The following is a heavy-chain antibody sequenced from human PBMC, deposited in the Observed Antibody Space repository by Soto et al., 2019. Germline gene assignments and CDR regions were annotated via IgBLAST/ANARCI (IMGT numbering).Heavy chain of an antibody. CDR1: GFTFSDYY. J-gene: IGHJ4*01. CDR3: ARGQLRFLEWLAPYYFDY. D-gene: IGHD3-3*01. V-gene: IGHV3-11*06. Sequence: QVQLVESGGGLVKPGGSLRLSCAASGFTFSDYYMSWIRQAPGKGLGWVSYISSSSSYTNYADSVKGRFTISRDNAKNSLYLQMNSLRAEDTAVYYCARGQLRFLEWLAPYYFDYWGHGTLVTVSS. CDR2: ISSSSSYT.